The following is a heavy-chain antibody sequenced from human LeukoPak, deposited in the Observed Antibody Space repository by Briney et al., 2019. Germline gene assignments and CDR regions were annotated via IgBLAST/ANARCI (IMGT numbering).Heavy chain of an antibody. CDR1: GFTFSSYE. Sequence: GGSLRLSCAASGFTFSSYEMNWVRQAPGKGLEWVSYISGSGSTIYYADSVKGRFTISRDNSKNTLYLQMNSLRAEDTAVYYCAKDIDYGDYVVSWGQGTQVTVSS. CDR3: AKDIDYGDYVVS. J-gene: IGHJ4*02. CDR2: ISGSGSTI. D-gene: IGHD4-17*01. V-gene: IGHV3-48*03.